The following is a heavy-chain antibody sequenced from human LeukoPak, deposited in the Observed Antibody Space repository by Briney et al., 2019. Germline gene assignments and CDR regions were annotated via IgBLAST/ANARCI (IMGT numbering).Heavy chain of an antibody. CDR3: ARLLRAWFGELLGWFDP. V-gene: IGHV4-61*01. D-gene: IGHD3-10*01. Sequence: SETLSLTCTVSGGSVSNGSYYWSWIRQPPGKGLEWIGNMHYSGSSNYNPSLKSRVTISVDSSKNQFSLKLSSVTAADTAVYYCARLLRAWFGELLGWFDPWGQGTLVTVSS. CDR1: GGSVSNGSYY. J-gene: IGHJ5*02. CDR2: MHYSGSS.